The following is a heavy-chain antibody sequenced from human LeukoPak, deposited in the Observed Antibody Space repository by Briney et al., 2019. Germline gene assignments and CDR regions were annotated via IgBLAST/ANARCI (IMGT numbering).Heavy chain of an antibody. V-gene: IGHV4-59*01. D-gene: IGHD2-15*01. J-gene: IGHJ4*02. CDR1: GGSISSYY. CDR3: AREAPICSGGTCYDY. Sequence: PSETLSLTCTVSGGSISSYYWSWLRQPPGKGLEWIGYIHYRGSTNYNPSLKSRVTISVDTSKNQFSLKLSSVTAADTAVYYCAREAPICSGGTCYDYWGQGTLVTVSS. CDR2: IHYRGST.